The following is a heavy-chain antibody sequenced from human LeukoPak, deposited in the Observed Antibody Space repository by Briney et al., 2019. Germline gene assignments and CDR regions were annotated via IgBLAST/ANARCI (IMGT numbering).Heavy chain of an antibody. CDR1: GFTFSSYW. J-gene: IGHJ4*02. V-gene: IGHV3-7*01. CDR2: IKQDGSEK. D-gene: IGHD3-9*01. CDR3: ARDRRYFDWLLSVY. Sequence: PGGSLRLSCAASGFTFSSYWMSWVRQAPGKGLEWVANIKQDGSEKYYVDSVKGRFTISRDNAKNSLYLQMNSLRAEDTAVYYCARDRRYFDWLLSVYWGQGTLVTVSS.